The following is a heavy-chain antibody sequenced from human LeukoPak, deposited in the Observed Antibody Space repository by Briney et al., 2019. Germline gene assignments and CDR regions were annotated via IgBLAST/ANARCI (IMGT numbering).Heavy chain of an antibody. V-gene: IGHV3-30-3*01. Sequence: GRSLRLSCAASGFTFSSYAMHSVRQAPGKGLEWVAVISYDGSNKYYADSVKGRFTISRDNSKNTLYLQMNSLRAEDTAVYYCAGSTDDAEYFQHWGQGTLVTVSS. CDR1: GFTFSSYA. D-gene: IGHD4-17*01. CDR3: AGSTDDAEYFQH. CDR2: ISYDGSNK. J-gene: IGHJ1*01.